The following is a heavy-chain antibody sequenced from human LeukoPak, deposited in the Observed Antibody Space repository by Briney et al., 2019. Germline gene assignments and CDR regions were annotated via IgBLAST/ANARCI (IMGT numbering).Heavy chain of an antibody. D-gene: IGHD3-9*01. CDR1: GFTFSSYA. CDR3: AKDGNDILTGYYYYYYYMDV. V-gene: IGHV3-23*01. Sequence: PGGSLRLSCAASGFTFSSYAMSWVRQAPGKGLEWVSAISGSGGSTYYADSVKGRFTISRDNSKNTLYLQMNSLRAEDTAVYYCAKDGNDILTGYYYYYYYMDVWGKGTTVTVSS. J-gene: IGHJ6*03. CDR2: ISGSGGST.